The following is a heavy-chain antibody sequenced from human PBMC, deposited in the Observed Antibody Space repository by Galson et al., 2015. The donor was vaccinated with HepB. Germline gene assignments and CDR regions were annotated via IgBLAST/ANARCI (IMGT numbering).Heavy chain of an antibody. Sequence: SLRLSCAASGFTVISKYMSWVRQAPGRGLEWASIIYSGGSTYYTDSVMGRFTISRDNSQNTLYLQMNSLRAEDTAVYYCARWRDGHNSLMDVWGQETTVTVSS. V-gene: IGHV3-53*01. D-gene: IGHD5-24*01. CDR2: IYSGGST. CDR1: GFTVISKY. J-gene: IGHJ6*02. CDR3: ARWRDGHNSLMDV.